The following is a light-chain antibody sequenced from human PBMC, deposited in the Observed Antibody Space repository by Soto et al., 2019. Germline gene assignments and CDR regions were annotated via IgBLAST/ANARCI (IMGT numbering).Light chain of an antibody. J-gene: IGKJ1*01. CDR1: QSVSNW. Sequence: DIQVTQSPSTLSASVGDRVTITCRTSQSVSNWLAWYQQKPGKAPKLLIHQASSLASGVPSRFSGGGSGTEFTLTINSLQADDFATYYCQQYNSHSETFGQGTKV. CDR3: QQYNSHSET. V-gene: IGKV1-5*03. CDR2: QAS.